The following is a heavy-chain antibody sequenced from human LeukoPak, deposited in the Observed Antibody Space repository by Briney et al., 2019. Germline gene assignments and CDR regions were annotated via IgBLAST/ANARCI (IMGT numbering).Heavy chain of an antibody. CDR1: GFTFSDYY. J-gene: IGHJ5*02. V-gene: IGHV3-11*01. Sequence: PGGSLRLSCAASGFTFSDYYMSWIRQAPGKGLEWVSYISSSGDTIYYADSVKGRFTISRDNAKNSLYLQMNSLKTEDTAVYCYTVHFLGRIPPLPIPYSSVHNCFDTWGQGTLVTVSS. CDR3: TVHFLGRIPPLPIPYSSVHNCFDT. D-gene: IGHD6-19*01. CDR2: ISSSGDTI.